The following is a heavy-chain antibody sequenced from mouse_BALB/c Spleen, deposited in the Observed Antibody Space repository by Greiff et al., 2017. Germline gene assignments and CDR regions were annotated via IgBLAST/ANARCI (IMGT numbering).Heavy chain of an antibody. CDR2: ISDGGSYT. CDR1: GFTFSDYY. CDR3: ARVYYGNPYWYFDV. D-gene: IGHD2-1*01. J-gene: IGHJ1*01. Sequence: EVKLMESGGGLVKPGGSLKLSCAASGFTFSDYYMYWVRQTPEKRLEWVATISDGGSYTYYPDSVKGRFTISRDNAKNNLYLQMSSLKSEDTAMYYCARVYYGNPYWYFDVWGAGTTVTVSS. V-gene: IGHV5-4*02.